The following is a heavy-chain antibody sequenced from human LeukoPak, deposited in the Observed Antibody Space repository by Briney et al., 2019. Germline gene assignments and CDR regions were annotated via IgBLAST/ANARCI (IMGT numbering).Heavy chain of an antibody. J-gene: IGHJ5*02. CDR1: GYTFTSYG. CDR3: ARDGRHYYDSSGYYSVWFDP. D-gene: IGHD3-22*01. V-gene: IGHV1-18*01. CDR2: ISAYNGNT. Sequence: ASVKVSCKASGYTFTSYGISWVRQAPGQGLEWMGWISAYNGNTNYAQKLQGRVTMTTDTSTSTAYMELRSLRSDDTAVCYCARDGRHYYDSSGYYSVWFDPWGQGTLVTVSS.